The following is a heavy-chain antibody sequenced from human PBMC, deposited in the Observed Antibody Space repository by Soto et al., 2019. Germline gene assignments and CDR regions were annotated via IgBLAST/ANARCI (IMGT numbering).Heavy chain of an antibody. CDR1: GGSISSSSYY. CDR2: IYYSGST. CDR3: PYDSLGYFDL. J-gene: IGHJ2*01. D-gene: IGHD2-15*01. Sequence: QLQLQESGPGLVKPSETLSLTCTVSGGSISSSSYYWGWIRQPPGKGLEWIGSIYYSGSTYYTPSRESRVTISVDTSKNQFALKLSSVTAADTAVYYCPYDSLGYFDLWGRGTLVTVSS. V-gene: IGHV4-39*01.